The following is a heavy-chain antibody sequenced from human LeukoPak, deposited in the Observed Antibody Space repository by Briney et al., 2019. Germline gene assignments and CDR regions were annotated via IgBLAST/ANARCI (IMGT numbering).Heavy chain of an antibody. CDR3: ARGFWSGSFFDY. CDR2: ISAYTGNT. CDR1: GYTFTSYG. J-gene: IGHJ4*02. V-gene: IGHV1-18*01. Sequence: GASVKVSCKAYGYTFTSYGISWVRQAPGQGPEWMGWISAYTGNTNYAQKLQGRVTMTTDTSTSTAYMELRSLRSDDAAVYYCARGFWSGSFFDYWGQGTLVTVSS. D-gene: IGHD3-3*01.